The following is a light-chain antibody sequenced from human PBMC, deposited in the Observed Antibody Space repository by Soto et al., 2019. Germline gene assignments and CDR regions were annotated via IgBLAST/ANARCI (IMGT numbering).Light chain of an antibody. CDR3: QQYGSSGT. Sequence: SQSTGTVALSTGDRANLSCRASQSVNKAYLVWYQVKPGQAPRLLIYGASNRATGIPDRFSGSGSGTDFTLTISRLEPEDFAVYYCQQYGSSGTFGQGTKVDIK. CDR1: QSVNKAY. J-gene: IGKJ1*01. V-gene: IGKV3-20*01. CDR2: GAS.